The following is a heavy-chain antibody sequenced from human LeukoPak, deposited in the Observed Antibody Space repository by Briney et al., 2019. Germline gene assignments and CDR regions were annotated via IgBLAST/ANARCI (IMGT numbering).Heavy chain of an antibody. V-gene: IGHV4-59*08. J-gene: IGHJ4*02. CDR3: ARCDSSGWPNDY. CDR2: IYYSGST. D-gene: IGHD6-19*01. Sequence: SETLSLTCTVSGGSISSYYWSWIRQPPGQGLEWIGYIYYSGSTNYNPSPKSRATISVDTSKNQFSLKLSSVTAADTAVYYCARCDSSGWPNDYWGQGTLVTVSS. CDR1: GGSISSYY.